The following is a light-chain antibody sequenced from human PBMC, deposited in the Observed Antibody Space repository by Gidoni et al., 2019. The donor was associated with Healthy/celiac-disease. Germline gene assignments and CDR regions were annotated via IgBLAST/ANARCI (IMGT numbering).Light chain of an antibody. J-gene: IGLJ3*02. CDR3: SSYTSSSTRV. CDR1: SSDVGGYNY. V-gene: IGLV2-14*03. CDR2: DVS. Sequence: LTQPASVPGSPGQSITISCTGTSSDVGGYNYVSWYQQHPGKAPKLMIYDVSNRPSGVSNRFSGSKSGNTASLTISGLQAEDEADYYCSSYTSSSTRVFGGGTKLTVL.